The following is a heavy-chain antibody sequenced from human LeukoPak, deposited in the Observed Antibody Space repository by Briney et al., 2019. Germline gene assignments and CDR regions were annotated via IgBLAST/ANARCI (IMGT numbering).Heavy chain of an antibody. CDR3: ARDPVMTMVAPDY. J-gene: IGHJ4*02. V-gene: IGHV3-23*01. D-gene: IGHD4/OR15-4a*01. CDR1: GFTFSSYA. CDR2: ISGSGGST. Sequence: GGSLRLSCAASGFTFSSYAMSWVRQAPGKGLEWVSAISGSGGSTYYADSVKGRFTISRDNAKNSLYLQMNSLRAEDTAVYYCARDPVMTMVAPDYWGQGTLVTVSS.